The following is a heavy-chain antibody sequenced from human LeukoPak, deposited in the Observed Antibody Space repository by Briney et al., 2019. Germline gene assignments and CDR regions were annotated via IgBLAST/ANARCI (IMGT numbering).Heavy chain of an antibody. CDR2: IYYSGYT. V-gene: IGHV4-59*12. J-gene: IGHJ6*03. CDR1: GGSISSYQ. D-gene: IGHD3-22*01. CDR3: ARLGGYYDSSGYYYYYYYMDV. Sequence: PSETLSLTCTVSGGSISSYQWSWIRQPPGKGLEWIGNIYYSGYTTYSPSLRSRVTISVDTSKNQFSLKLSSVTAADTAVYYCARLGGYYDSSGYYYYYYYMDVWGKGTTVTISS.